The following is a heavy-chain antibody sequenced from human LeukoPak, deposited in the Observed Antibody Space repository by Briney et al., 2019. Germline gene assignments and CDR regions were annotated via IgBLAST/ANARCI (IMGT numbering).Heavy chain of an antibody. CDR2: ISGSGGST. V-gene: IGHV3-23*01. CDR3: ARESTSSSGGQKIKC. J-gene: IGHJ4*02. Sequence: GGSLRLSCAASGFIFSSYVMNWVRQAPGKGLEWVSSISGSGGSTNYADSVKGRFTISRDNSKNTLYLQMNSLRAEDTAVYYCARESTSSSGGQKIKCWGQGTLVTVSS. D-gene: IGHD6-6*01. CDR1: GFIFSSYV.